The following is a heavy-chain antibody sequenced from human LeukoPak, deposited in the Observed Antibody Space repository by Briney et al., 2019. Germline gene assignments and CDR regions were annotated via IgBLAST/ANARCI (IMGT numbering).Heavy chain of an antibody. D-gene: IGHD6-19*01. CDR3: AKSASGWYNSDY. CDR2: IGGSGGST. CDR1: GFIFSSYA. J-gene: IGHJ4*02. Sequence: GGSLRLSCAASGFIFSSYAMSWVRQAPGQGLEWVSTIGGSGGSTDYADPVKGRFSISRDNSKNTLYLQMKSLRAEDTAVYYCAKSASGWYNSDYWGQGTLVTVSS. V-gene: IGHV3-23*01.